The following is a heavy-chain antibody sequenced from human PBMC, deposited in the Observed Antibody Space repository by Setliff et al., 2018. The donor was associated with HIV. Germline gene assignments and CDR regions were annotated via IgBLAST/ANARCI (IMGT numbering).Heavy chain of an antibody. CDR3: ATVRRYYYDSSGQEYFQH. V-gene: IGHV1-24*01. D-gene: IGHD3-22*01. CDR1: GYTVTSYG. J-gene: IGHJ1*01. CDR2: FDPEDVET. Sequence: GASVKVSCKASGYTVTSYGISWVRQAPGKGLEWMGGFDPEDVETVYAQKFQGRVTMTEDTSTDTAYMELSSLRSEDTAVYYCATVRRYYYDSSGQEYFQHWGQGTLVTVSS.